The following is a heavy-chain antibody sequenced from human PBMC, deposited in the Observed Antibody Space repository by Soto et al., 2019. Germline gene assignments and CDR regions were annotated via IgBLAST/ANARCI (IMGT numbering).Heavy chain of an antibody. CDR3: ARHGEESLYGSGNFGY. CDR2: IYYSGST. J-gene: IGHJ4*02. Sequence: PSETLSLTCTVSGGSISSSSYYWGWIRQPPGKGLEWIGSIYYSGSTYYNPSLKSRVTISVDTSKNQFSLKLSSVTAADTAVYYCARHGEESLYGSGNFGYWGQGTLVTVSS. V-gene: IGHV4-39*01. D-gene: IGHD3-10*01. CDR1: GGSISSSSYY.